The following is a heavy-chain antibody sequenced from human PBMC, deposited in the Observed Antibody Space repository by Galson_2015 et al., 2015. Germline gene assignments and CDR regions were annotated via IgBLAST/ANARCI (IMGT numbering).Heavy chain of an antibody. CDR1: GFTFSSYG. CDR3: AREMATIGGGFDY. V-gene: IGHV3-30*03. D-gene: IGHD5-24*01. J-gene: IGHJ4*02. Sequence: SLRLSCAASGFTFSSYGMHWVRQAPGKGLEWVAVISYDGSNKYYADSVKGRFTISRDNSKNTLYLQMNSLRAEDKAVYYCAREMATIGGGFDYWGQGTLVTVSS. CDR2: ISYDGSNK.